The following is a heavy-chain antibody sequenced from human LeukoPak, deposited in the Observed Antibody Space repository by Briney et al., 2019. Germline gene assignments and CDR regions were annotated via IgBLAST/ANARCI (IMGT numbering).Heavy chain of an antibody. CDR3: ASTSTMVRGVITLVLVY. V-gene: IGHV4-34*01. D-gene: IGHD3-10*01. CDR1: GGSFSGYY. CDR2: INHSGST. J-gene: IGHJ4*02. Sequence: SETLSLTCAVYGGSFSGYYWSWIRQPPGKGLEWIGEINHSGSTNYNPSLKSRVTISVDTSKNQFSLKLSSVTAADTAVYYCASTSTMVRGVITLVLVYWGQGTLVTVSS.